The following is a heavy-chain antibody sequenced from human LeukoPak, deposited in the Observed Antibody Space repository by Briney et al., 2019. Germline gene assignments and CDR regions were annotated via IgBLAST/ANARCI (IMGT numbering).Heavy chain of an antibody. CDR3: ARGPLGRGWYYFDY. CDR2: ISAYNGNT. V-gene: IGHV1-18*01. D-gene: IGHD6-19*01. CDR1: GYTFTSYG. J-gene: IGHJ4*02. Sequence: ASVPVSFKASGYTFTSYGISWVRQAPGQGLEGMGWISAYNGNTNYAQKLQGRVTMTTDTSTSTAYMELRSLRSDDTAVYYCARGPLGRGWYYFDYWGQGTLVTVSS.